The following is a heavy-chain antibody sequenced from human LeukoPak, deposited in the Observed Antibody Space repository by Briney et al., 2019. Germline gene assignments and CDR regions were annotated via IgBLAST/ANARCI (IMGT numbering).Heavy chain of an antibody. Sequence: SETLSLTCTVSGGSISSSSYYWGWIRQPPGKGLEWIGSIYYSGSTYYNPSLKSRVTISVDTSKNQFSLKLSSVTAADTAVYYCARGNYEYVWGGIDYWGQGTLVTVSS. D-gene: IGHD3-16*01. J-gene: IGHJ4*02. CDR1: GGSISSSSYY. CDR3: ARGNYEYVWGGIDY. V-gene: IGHV4-39*01. CDR2: IYYSGST.